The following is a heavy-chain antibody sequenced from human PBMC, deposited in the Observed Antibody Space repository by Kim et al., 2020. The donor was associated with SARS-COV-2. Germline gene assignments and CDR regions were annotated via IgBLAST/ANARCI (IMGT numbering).Heavy chain of an antibody. CDR3: AREGTAAAGPGNWFEP. D-gene: IGHD6-13*01. CDR1: GFPFSVYW. J-gene: IGHJ5*02. Sequence: GGSLRLSCAASGFPFSVYWMTWVRQAPGKGLEWVANINQDGSEKHYVDSVTGRFTISRDNAKNSLYLQMNSLRAEDTAVYYCAREGTAAAGPGNWFEPWG. CDR2: INQDGSEK. V-gene: IGHV3-7*03.